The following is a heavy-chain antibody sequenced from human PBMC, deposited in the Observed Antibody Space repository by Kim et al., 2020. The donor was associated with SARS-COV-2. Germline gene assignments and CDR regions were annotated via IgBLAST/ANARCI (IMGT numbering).Heavy chain of an antibody. CDR3: ARGSSGYLLPWYFDL. V-gene: IGHV3-13*01. Sequence: GSVRGRFTISRENAKNSLYLQMNSLRAGDTALYYCARGSSGYLLPWYFDLWGRGTLVTVSS. J-gene: IGHJ2*01. D-gene: IGHD3-22*01.